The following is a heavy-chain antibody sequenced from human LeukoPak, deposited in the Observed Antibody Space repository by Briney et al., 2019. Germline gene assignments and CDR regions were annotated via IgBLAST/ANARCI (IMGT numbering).Heavy chain of an antibody. D-gene: IGHD3-16*02. J-gene: IGHJ3*02. Sequence: GGSLRLSCVASGFTLRSHWMHWARQAPGKGLMWVSRINSDGSSTDYADSVKGRFSISRDNAKNTLFLQMSSLRGEDTAVYYCVRNSEEYVRGSYRYADAFDIWGQGTMVTVTS. CDR3: VRNSEEYVRGSYRYADAFDI. CDR1: GFTLRSHW. CDR2: INSDGSST. V-gene: IGHV3-74*01.